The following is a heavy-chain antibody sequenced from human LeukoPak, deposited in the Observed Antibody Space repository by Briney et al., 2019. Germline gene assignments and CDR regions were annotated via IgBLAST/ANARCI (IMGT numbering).Heavy chain of an antibody. D-gene: IGHD3-9*01. V-gene: IGHV4-34*01. CDR3: ARNQFDWLPAGFDT. CDR2: INHSGST. CDR1: GGSFSGYY. J-gene: IGHJ5*02. Sequence: SETLSLTCNVYGGSFSGYYWSWIRQPPGKGLEWIGEINHSGSTNYNPSLKSRVTISVDTSKNYFSLKLSSVTAADTAVYYCARNQFDWLPAGFDTWGQGTLVTVSS.